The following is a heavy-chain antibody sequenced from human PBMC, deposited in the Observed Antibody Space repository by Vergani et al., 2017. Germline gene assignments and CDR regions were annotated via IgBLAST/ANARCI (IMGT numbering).Heavy chain of an antibody. V-gene: IGHV3-9*01. CDR1: GFTFSSYG. Sequence: VQLVESGGGLVKPGRSLRLSCAASGFTFSSYGMHWVRQAPGKGLEWVSGISWNSGSIGYADSVKGRFTISRDNAKNSLYLQMNSLRAEDTAVYYCARSWVATIFDAFDIWGQGTMVTVSS. J-gene: IGHJ3*02. CDR2: ISWNSGSI. D-gene: IGHD5-12*01. CDR3: ARSWVATIFDAFDI.